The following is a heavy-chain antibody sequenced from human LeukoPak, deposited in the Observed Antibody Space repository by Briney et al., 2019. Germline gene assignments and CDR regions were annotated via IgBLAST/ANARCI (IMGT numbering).Heavy chain of an antibody. CDR2: IYYSGST. CDR1: GDSINSYY. D-gene: IGHD5-18*01. Sequence: SETLSLTCTVSGDSINSYYWSWIRQPPGKGLEWIGYIYYSGSTKYNPSIKSRVTISVDTSKSQFSLKLSSVTAADTAVYYCARSLRGYRFATDYWGQGTLVTVYS. V-gene: IGHV4-59*08. J-gene: IGHJ4*02. CDR3: ARSLRGYRFATDY.